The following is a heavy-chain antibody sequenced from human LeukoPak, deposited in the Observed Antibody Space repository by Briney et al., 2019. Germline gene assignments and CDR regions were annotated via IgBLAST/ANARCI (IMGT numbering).Heavy chain of an antibody. V-gene: IGHV4-59*01. J-gene: IGHJ4*02. D-gene: IGHD4-17*01. CDR3: ASGLISCGDYGEFDY. CDR2: IYYSGST. Sequence: VKPSETLSLTCTGSGGSISSYYWSWIRQPPGKGLEWIGYIYYSGSTNYNPSLKSRVTISVDTSKNQFSLKLSSVTAADTAVYYCASGLISCGDYGEFDYWGQGTLVTVSS. CDR1: GGSISSYY.